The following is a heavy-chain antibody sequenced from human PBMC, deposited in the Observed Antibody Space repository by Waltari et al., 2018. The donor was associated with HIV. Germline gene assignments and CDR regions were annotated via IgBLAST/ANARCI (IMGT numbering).Heavy chain of an antibody. CDR3: AHSRASYYDSSGYQQRYGMDV. CDR1: GFSLSTSGVG. Sequence: QITLKESGPTLVKPTQTLTLTCTFSGFSLSTSGVGVGWIRQPPGKALEWLALIYWDDDKRYSPSLKSRLTITKDTSKNQVVLTMTNMDPVDTATYYCAHSRASYYDSSGYQQRYGMDVWGQGTTVTVSS. CDR2: IYWDDDK. D-gene: IGHD3-22*01. J-gene: IGHJ6*02. V-gene: IGHV2-5*02.